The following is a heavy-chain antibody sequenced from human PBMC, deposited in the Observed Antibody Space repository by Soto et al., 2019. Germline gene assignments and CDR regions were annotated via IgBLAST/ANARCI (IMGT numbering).Heavy chain of an antibody. V-gene: IGHV5-10-1*01. Sequence: PGESLKISCKGSGYSFTSYWISWVRQMPGKGLEWMGRIDPSDSYTNYSPSFQGHVTISADKSISTAYLQWSSLKASDTAMYYCARRGYSSSSSSHYYYGMDVWGQGTTVTVSS. CDR3: ARRGYSSSSSSHYYYGMDV. CDR2: IDPSDSYT. CDR1: GYSFTSYW. J-gene: IGHJ6*02. D-gene: IGHD6-6*01.